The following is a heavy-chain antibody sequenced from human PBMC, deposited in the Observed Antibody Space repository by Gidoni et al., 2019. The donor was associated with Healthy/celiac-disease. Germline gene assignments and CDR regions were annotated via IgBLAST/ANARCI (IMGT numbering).Heavy chain of an antibody. J-gene: IGHJ6*02. V-gene: IGHV1-18*01. CDR1: GYTFTSYG. Sequence: QVQLVQSGAEVKKPGASVKVSCKASGYTFTSYGISWVRQAPGQGLEWMGWISAYNGNTNYAQKLQGRVTMTTDTSTSTAYMELRSLRSDDTAVYYCARDSVGPSSWPLSYYYYGMDVWGQGTTVTVSS. CDR2: ISAYNGNT. D-gene: IGHD6-13*01. CDR3: ARDSVGPSSWPLSYYYYGMDV.